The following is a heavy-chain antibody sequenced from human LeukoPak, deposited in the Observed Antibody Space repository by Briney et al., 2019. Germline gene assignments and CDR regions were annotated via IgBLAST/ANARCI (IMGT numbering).Heavy chain of an antibody. Sequence: ETLSLTCAVYGGSFSGYYWSWVRQAPGKGLEWVSVIYSGGSTYYADSVKGRFTISRDNSKNTLYLQMNSLRAEDTAVYYYARDRGSYFDYWGRGTLVTVSS. J-gene: IGHJ4*02. V-gene: IGHV3-53*01. CDR1: GGSFSGYY. CDR3: ARDRGSYFDY. CDR2: IYSGGST.